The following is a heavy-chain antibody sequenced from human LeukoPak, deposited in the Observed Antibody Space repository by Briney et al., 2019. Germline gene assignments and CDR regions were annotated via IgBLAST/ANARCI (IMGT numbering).Heavy chain of an antibody. CDR3: AKDRGVWPNYCGMDV. CDR1: GFPFSRYG. D-gene: IGHD2-21*01. V-gene: IGHV3-30*18. Sequence: GGSLSLSCAPSGFPFSRYGMLGVGPAPGRGGGWVAVISLVGSNKSYAHSAKGGLTISRDNSKNTLYLQMTSLRAEDTAVYYCAKDRGVWPNYCGMDVWGQGTTVTVSS. J-gene: IGHJ6*02. CDR2: ISLVGSNK.